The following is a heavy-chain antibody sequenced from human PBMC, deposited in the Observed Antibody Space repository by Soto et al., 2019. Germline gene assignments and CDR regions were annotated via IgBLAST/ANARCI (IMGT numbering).Heavy chain of an antibody. V-gene: IGHV3-43*01. CDR3: AKTVAGYYYYYGMDV. D-gene: IGHD6-19*01. CDR1: GFTFDDYT. J-gene: IGHJ6*02. CDR2: ISWDGGST. Sequence: GGSLRLSCAASGFTFDDYTMHWVRQAPGKGLEWVSLISWDGGSTYYADSVKGRFTISRDNSKNSLYLQMNSLRTEDTALYYCAKTVAGYYYYYGMDVPGQGTMVTVSS.